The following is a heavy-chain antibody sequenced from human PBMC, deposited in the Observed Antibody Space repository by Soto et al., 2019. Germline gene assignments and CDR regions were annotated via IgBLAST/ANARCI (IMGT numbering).Heavy chain of an antibody. CDR3: ARDGYCSGGRCYRRNDY. D-gene: IGHD2-15*01. V-gene: IGHV3-7*01. Sequence: GGSLRLSCAASGFTFSGYWMTWARQAPGKGLEWVAQIKDDGSEKFYVDSVKGRFTISRDNADNLLYLQMNSLRAEDTAVYFCARDGYCSGGRCYRRNDYRGQGTVVTVSS. CDR1: GFTFSGYW. CDR2: IKDDGSEK. J-gene: IGHJ4*02.